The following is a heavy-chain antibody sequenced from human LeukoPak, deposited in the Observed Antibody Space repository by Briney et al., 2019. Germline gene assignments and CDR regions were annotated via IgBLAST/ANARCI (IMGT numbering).Heavy chain of an antibody. D-gene: IGHD6-13*01. CDR3: AAGIAAAGTNY. CDR1: GGSISSYY. CDR2: ISYSGST. Sequence: SETLSLTCTVSGGSISSYYWSWIRQPPGKGLEWIGYISYSGSTNYNPSLKSRVTISADTSKNQFSLKLTSVTAADTAVYYCAAGIAAAGTNYWGQGTLVTVSS. J-gene: IGHJ4*02. V-gene: IGHV4-59*01.